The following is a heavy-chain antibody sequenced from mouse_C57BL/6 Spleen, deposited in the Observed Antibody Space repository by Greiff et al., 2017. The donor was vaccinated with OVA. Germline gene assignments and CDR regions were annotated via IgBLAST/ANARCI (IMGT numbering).Heavy chain of an antibody. CDR2: IYPGNSDT. D-gene: IGHD2-4*01. Sequence: VHVKQSGTVLARPGASVKMSCKTSGYTFTSYWMHWVKQRPGQGLEWIGAIYPGNSDTSYNQKFKGKAKLTAVTSASTAYMELSSLTNEDSAVYYCTRRGYYDYSWFAYWGQGTLVTVSA. J-gene: IGHJ3*01. V-gene: IGHV1-5*01. CDR3: TRRGYYDYSWFAY. CDR1: GYTFTSYW.